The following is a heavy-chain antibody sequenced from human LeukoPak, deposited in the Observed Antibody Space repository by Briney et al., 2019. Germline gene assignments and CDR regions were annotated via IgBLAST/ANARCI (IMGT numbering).Heavy chain of an antibody. CDR1: GYSISSGYY. D-gene: IGHD3-22*01. Sequence: SETLSLTCTVSGYSISSGYYWGWIRQPPGKGLEWIGSIYHSGSTYYNPSLKSRVTISVDTSKNQFSLKLSSVTAADTAAYYCAREYYYDSSGYYGPWGQGTLVAVSS. CDR3: AREYYYDSSGYYGP. V-gene: IGHV4-38-2*02. CDR2: IYHSGST. J-gene: IGHJ5*02.